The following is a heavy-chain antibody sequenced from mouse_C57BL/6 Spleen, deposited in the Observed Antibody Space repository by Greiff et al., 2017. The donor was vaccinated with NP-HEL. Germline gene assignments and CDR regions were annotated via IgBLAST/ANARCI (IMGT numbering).Heavy chain of an antibody. CDR1: GYTFTSYW. V-gene: IGHV1-59*01. CDR3: AVYPYYYGSSYFDY. CDR2: IDPSDSYT. Sequence: VQLQQPGAELVRPGTSVKLSCKASGYTFTSYWMHWVKQRPGQGLEWIGVIDPSDSYTNYNQKFKGKATLTVDTSSSTAYMQLSSLTSEDSAVYYCAVYPYYYGSSYFDYWGQGTTLTVSS. D-gene: IGHD1-1*01. J-gene: IGHJ2*01.